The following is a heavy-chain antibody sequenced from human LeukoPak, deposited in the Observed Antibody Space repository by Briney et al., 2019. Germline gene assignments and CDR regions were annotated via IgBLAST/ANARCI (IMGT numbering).Heavy chain of an antibody. CDR1: GGSISSGSYY. V-gene: IGHV4-61*02. D-gene: IGHD1-26*01. CDR2: IYTSGST. J-gene: IGHJ3*02. CDR3: ARDIERELMGGGAFDI. Sequence: SETLSLTCTVSGGSISSGSYYWSWIRQPAGKGLEWIGRIYTSGSTNYNPSLKSRVTISVDTSKNQFSLKLSSVTAADTAVYYCARDIERELMGGGAFDIWGQGTMVTVSS.